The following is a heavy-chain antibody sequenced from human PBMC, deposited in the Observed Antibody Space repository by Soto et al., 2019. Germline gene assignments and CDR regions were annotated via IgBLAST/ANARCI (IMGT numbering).Heavy chain of an antibody. CDR1: GVPCGSYA. V-gene: IGHV3-30-3*01. Sequence: PGGSLRLSCAASGVPCGSYAMHWVRQAPGKGLEGVAVISYDGSNKYYADSVKGRFTISRDNSKNTLYLQMNSLRAEDTAVYYCARDPDSSGYYVFDYWGQGTVVTV. D-gene: IGHD3-22*01. J-gene: IGHJ4*02. CDR3: ARDPDSSGYYVFDY. CDR2: ISYDGSNK.